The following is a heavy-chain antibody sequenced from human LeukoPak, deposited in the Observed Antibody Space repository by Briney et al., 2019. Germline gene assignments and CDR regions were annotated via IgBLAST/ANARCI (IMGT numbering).Heavy chain of an antibody. CDR2: INHSGST. CDR1: GYSISNAYY. Sequence: PSETLSLTCTVSGYSISNAYYWGWIRQPPGKGLEWIGEINHSGSTNYNPSLKSRVTISVDTSKNQFSLKLSSVTAADTAVYYCARERPGWLRNPPPYYYYYYYMDVWGKGTTVTVSS. CDR3: ARERPGWLRNPPPYYYYYYYMDV. D-gene: IGHD5-12*01. J-gene: IGHJ6*03. V-gene: IGHV4-38-2*02.